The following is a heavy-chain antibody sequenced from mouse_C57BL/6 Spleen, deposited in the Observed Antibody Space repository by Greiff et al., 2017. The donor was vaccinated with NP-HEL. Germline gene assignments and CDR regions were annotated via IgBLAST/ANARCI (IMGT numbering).Heavy chain of an antibody. Sequence: VKLMESGPGLVQPSQSLSITCTVSGFSLTSYGVHWVRQPPGKGLEWLGVIWSGGSTDYNAAFISRLSISKDNSKSQVFFKMNSLQADDTAIYYCAKKGIYDGYYYAMDYWGQGTSVTVSS. CDR2: IWSGGST. J-gene: IGHJ4*01. CDR1: GFSLTSYG. V-gene: IGHV2-4*01. CDR3: AKKGIYDGYYYAMDY. D-gene: IGHD2-3*01.